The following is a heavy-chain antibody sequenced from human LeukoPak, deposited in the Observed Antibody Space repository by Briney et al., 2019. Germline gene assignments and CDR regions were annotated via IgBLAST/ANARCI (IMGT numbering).Heavy chain of an antibody. CDR3: ASLPRRGLLGSGPLTSYYYYYSMDV. CDR1: GGSISSSNW. V-gene: IGHV4-4*02. Sequence: PSETLSLTCAVSGGSISSSNWWSWVRQPPGKGLEWIGEIYHSGSTNYNPSLKSRVTMSVDTSKNQFSLKLSSVTAADTAVYYCASLPRRGLLGSGPLTSYYYYYSMDVWGQGTTVTVSS. J-gene: IGHJ6*02. D-gene: IGHD2-15*01. CDR2: IYHSGST.